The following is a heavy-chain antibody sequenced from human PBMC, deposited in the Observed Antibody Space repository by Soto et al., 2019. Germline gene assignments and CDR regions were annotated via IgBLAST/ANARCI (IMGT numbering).Heavy chain of an antibody. CDR2: IRSTIYSYAT. Sequence: GGSLRLSCAASGFTFSGSAMHWVRQASGKGLEWVGRIRSTIYSYATTYAASVKGRFYISRDDSKNTAFLQMNSLQTEDTAVYYCASPGRDPGTPFDYWGLGTLVTSPQ. J-gene: IGHJ4*02. CDR1: GFTFSGSA. CDR3: ASPGRDPGTPFDY. V-gene: IGHV3-73*01.